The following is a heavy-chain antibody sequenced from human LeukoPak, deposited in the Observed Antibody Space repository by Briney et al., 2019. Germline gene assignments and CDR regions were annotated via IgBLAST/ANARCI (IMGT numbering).Heavy chain of an antibody. V-gene: IGHV4-34*01. Sequence: PSETLSPTCAVYGGSFSGYYWSWIRQPPGKGLEWIGEINHSGSTNYNPSLKSRVTISVDTSKNQFSLKLSSVTAADTAVYYCARVISDDYGDYTDYWGQGTLVTVSS. J-gene: IGHJ4*02. CDR1: GGSFSGYY. CDR2: INHSGST. CDR3: ARVISDDYGDYTDY. D-gene: IGHD4-17*01.